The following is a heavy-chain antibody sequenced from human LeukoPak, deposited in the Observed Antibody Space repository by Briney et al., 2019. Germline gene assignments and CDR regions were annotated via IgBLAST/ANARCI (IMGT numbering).Heavy chain of an antibody. Sequence: GGSLRLSCAASGFTFSSYSMNWVRQAPGKGLEWVSSISSSSYIYYADSVKGRFTISRDNAKNSLYLQMNSLRAGDAAVYYCARDTTVVTSGYYYYYMDVWGKGTTVTVSS. D-gene: IGHD4-23*01. CDR2: ISSSSYI. CDR3: ARDTTVVTSGYYYYYMDV. V-gene: IGHV3-21*01. J-gene: IGHJ6*03. CDR1: GFTFSSYS.